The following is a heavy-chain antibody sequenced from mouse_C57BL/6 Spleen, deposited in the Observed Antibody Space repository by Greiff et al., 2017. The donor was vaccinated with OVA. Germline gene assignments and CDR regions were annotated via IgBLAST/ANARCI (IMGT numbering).Heavy chain of an antibody. D-gene: IGHD3-3*01. V-gene: IGHV1-5*01. CDR3: TRGGLVDY. CDR1: GYTFTSYW. CDR2: IYPGNSDT. J-gene: IGHJ2*01. Sequence: EVQLQQSGTVLARPGASVKMSCKTSGYTFTSYWMHWVKQRPGQGLEWIGAIYPGNSDTSYNQKFKGKATLTAVTSASTAYMELSSLTNEDSAVYYCTRGGLVDYWGQGTTLTVSS.